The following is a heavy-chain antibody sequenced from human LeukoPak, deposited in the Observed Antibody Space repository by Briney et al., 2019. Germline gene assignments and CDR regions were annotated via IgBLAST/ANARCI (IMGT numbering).Heavy chain of an antibody. D-gene: IGHD1-26*01. CDR3: AKGVVGASSAAAAGYFEN. Sequence: GGSLRLSCAASGFTFSNYAMSWVRQAPGQGLEWVSVISGGGNTYYADSVKGRFTISRDNPKNTLYLQVNSLRAEDTAVYYCAKGVVGASSAAAAGYFENWGQGTLVTVSS. J-gene: IGHJ4*02. V-gene: IGHV3-23*01. CDR2: ISGGGNT. CDR1: GFTFSNYA.